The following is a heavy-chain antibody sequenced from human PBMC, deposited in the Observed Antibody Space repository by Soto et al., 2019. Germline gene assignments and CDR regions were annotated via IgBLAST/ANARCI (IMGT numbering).Heavy chain of an antibody. Sequence: GGSLRLSCAASGFTFSDYYMSWIRQAPGKGLEWVSYISSSGSTIYYADSVKGRFTISRDNAKNSLYLQMNSLRAEDTAVYYCAVPLPEYYDFWSRYAYWAKGTLVPVS. V-gene: IGHV3-11*01. J-gene: IGHJ4*02. CDR2: ISSSGSTI. CDR1: GFTFSDYY. CDR3: AVPLPEYYDFWSRYAY. D-gene: IGHD3-3*01.